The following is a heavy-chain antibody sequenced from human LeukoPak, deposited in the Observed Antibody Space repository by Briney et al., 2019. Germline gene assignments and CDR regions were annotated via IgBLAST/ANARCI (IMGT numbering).Heavy chain of an antibody. Sequence: SVKVSCKASGFTFTSSAVQWVRQARGQRLEWIGWIVVGSGNTNYAQKFQERVTITRDMSTSTAYMELSSLRSEDTTVYYCAASPDYYDSSGYSYYFGYWGQGTLVTVSS. CDR1: GFTFTSSA. D-gene: IGHD3-22*01. CDR2: IVVGSGNT. CDR3: AASPDYYDSSGYSYYFGY. V-gene: IGHV1-58*01. J-gene: IGHJ4*02.